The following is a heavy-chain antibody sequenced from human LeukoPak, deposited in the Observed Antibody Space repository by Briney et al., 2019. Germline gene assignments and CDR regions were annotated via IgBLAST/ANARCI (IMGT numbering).Heavy chain of an antibody. CDR1: GFTFSSYW. J-gene: IGHJ4*02. D-gene: IGHD3-10*01. CDR3: AKSRRLWFGELLLREYYFVY. V-gene: IGHV3-7*03. CDR2: INHNGNVN. Sequence: PGGSLRLSCAASGFTFSSYWMNWARQAPGKGLEWVASINHNGNVNYYVDSVKGRFTISRDNAKNSLYLQMNSLRAEDTAVYYCAKSRRLWFGELLLREYYFVYWGQGTLVTVSS.